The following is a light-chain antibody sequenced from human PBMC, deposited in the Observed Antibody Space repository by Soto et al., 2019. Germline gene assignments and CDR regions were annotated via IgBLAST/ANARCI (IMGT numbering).Light chain of an antibody. CDR3: QQYNNWPTIT. CDR2: GAS. Sequence: EIVMTQSPATLSVSPGERPTLSGRASQSVSSNLAWYQQKPGQAPRLIXYGASTRANGIPARFSSGGSGTKYTLTISSLQSEDFAAYYCQQYNNWPTITFGQGTRLEIK. J-gene: IGKJ5*01. CDR1: QSVSSN. V-gene: IGKV3-15*01.